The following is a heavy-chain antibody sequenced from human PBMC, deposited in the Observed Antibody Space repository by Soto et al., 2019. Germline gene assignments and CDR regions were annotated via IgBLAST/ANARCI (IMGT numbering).Heavy chain of an antibody. CDR2: INSDGSST. CDR3: ASGGSSLNFDS. V-gene: IGHV3-74*01. CDR1: GFTFRSYW. J-gene: IGHJ4*02. D-gene: IGHD6-6*01. Sequence: EVQLVESRGGLVQPGGSLRLSCAASGFTFRSYWMQWVRQAPGKGLVWVSWINSDGSSTSYADSVKGRFTISRDNAKNTLYLQMNSLRAEHTAVYYCASGGSSLNFDSWGQGTLVTVSS.